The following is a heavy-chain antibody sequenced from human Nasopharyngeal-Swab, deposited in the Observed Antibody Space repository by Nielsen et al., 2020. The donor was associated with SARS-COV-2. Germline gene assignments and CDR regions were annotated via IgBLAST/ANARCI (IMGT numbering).Heavy chain of an antibody. V-gene: IGHV1-2*06. Sequence: ASVKVSCKASGYTFTGYYMLWVRQAPGQGLEWMGRINPNSGGTNYAQKFQGRVTMTRDTSISTAYMELSRLRSDDTAVYYCARDPQGDWFDPWGQGTLVTVSS. CDR2: INPNSGGT. CDR3: ARDPQGDWFDP. CDR1: GYTFTGYY. J-gene: IGHJ5*02. D-gene: IGHD3-16*01.